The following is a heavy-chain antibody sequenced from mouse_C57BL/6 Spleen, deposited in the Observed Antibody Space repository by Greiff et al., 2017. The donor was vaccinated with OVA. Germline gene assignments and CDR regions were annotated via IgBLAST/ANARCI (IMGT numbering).Heavy chain of an antibody. CDR3: ARDVYFDD. CDR2: INPNSGST. V-gene: IGHV1-64*01. J-gene: IGHJ2*01. CDR1: GYTFTSYW. Sequence: VQLQQPGAELVKPGASVKLSCKASGYTFTSYWMHWVKQRPGQGLEWIGMINPNSGSTNYNEKLKGKATLTVDKSSSTAYMQLSILTSEDYAVDCFARDVYFDDWGQGTTLPVSS.